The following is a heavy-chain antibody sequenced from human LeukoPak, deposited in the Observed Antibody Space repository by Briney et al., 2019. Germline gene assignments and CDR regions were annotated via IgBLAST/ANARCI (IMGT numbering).Heavy chain of an antibody. CDR1: GFTFSSYS. V-gene: IGHV3-48*01. CDR3: ARVRYSSSWYFSY. CDR2: ISSSSSTI. J-gene: IGHJ4*02. D-gene: IGHD6-13*01. Sequence: PGGSLRLSCAASGFTFSSYSMNWVRQAPGKGLEWVSYISSSSSTIYYADSVKGRFTISRDNAKNSLYLQMNSLRAEGTAVYYCARVRYSSSWYFSYWGQGTLVTVSS.